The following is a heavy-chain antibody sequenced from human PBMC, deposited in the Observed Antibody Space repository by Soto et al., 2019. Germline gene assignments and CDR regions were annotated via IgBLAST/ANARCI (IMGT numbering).Heavy chain of an antibody. V-gene: IGHV6-1*01. D-gene: IGHD6-13*01. CDR3: ARDRVAAAGSTTLMFDY. CDR2: TYYRSKWYN. Sequence: KQSPTLSLTCAISGDSVSSNSAAWNWIRQSPSRGLEWLGRTYYRSKWYNDYAVSVKSRITINPDTSKNQFSLQLNSVTPEDTAVYYCARDRVAAAGSTTLMFDYWGQGTLVTVSS. CDR1: GDSVSSNSAA. J-gene: IGHJ4*02.